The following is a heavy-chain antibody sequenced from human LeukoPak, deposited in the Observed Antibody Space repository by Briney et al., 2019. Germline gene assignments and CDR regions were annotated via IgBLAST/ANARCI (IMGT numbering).Heavy chain of an antibody. CDR2: IKPDGSET. V-gene: IGHV3-7*01. Sequence: PGGSLRLSCAASGLIFSNYWMSWVRQAPGKGLEWVANIKPDGSETNYVDSLKGRFTISRDNAKNSVYLQMNRLRAEDTAVYYCAGPPQAGPFDYWGQGVLVSVSS. J-gene: IGHJ4*02. CDR3: AGPPQAGPFDY. CDR1: GLIFSNYW. D-gene: IGHD6-19*01.